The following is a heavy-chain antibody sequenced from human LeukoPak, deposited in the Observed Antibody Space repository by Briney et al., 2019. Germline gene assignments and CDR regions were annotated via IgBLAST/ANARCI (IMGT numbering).Heavy chain of an antibody. CDR3: ATWAFYHGLDV. D-gene: IGHD1-26*01. J-gene: IGHJ6*02. V-gene: IGHV3-43*02. CDR2: IDKDGRST. CDR1: GFTLGAFA. Sequence: GGSPRLSCAASGFTLGAFAMHWVRQAPGKGLEWVSLIDKDGRSTYYADSVKGRFTISRDNSKNSLYLQMNSLRTEDTALYYCATWAFYHGLDVWGQGTTVTVSS.